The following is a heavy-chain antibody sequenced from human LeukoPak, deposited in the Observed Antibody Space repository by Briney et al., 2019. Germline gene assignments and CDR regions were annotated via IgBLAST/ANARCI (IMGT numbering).Heavy chain of an antibody. J-gene: IGHJ3*02. CDR3: ARVLSGSGSYCAFDI. CDR2: IIPIFGTP. Sequence: SVKVSCKTSGGTFSSYTISWVRQAPGQGLEWMGGIIPIFGTPHYAQKFQDRVTITADASTSTAYMELSSLRSEDTAVYYCARVLSGSGSYCAFDIWGQGTMVTVSS. CDR1: GGTFSSYT. V-gene: IGHV1-69*13. D-gene: IGHD3-10*01.